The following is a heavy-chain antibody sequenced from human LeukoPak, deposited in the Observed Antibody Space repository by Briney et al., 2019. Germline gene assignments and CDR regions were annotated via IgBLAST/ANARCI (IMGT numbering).Heavy chain of an antibody. CDR1: GFTFSSHW. V-gene: IGHV3-74*01. D-gene: IGHD3-10*01. Sequence: GGSLRLSCAASGFTFSSHWMHWVRHAPGKGLVWVSRINTDGSITNYADSVKGRFTISRDNAKNSLYLQLNSLRAEDTAVYYCARDQDGSVPGLPYYMDVWGTGTTVTVSS. J-gene: IGHJ6*03. CDR3: ARDQDGSVPGLPYYMDV. CDR2: INTDGSIT.